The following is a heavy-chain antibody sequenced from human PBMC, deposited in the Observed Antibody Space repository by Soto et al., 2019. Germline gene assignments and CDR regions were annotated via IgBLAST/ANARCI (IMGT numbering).Heavy chain of an antibody. CDR2: ISSNGGST. CDR3: ARRGYGLYFDY. V-gene: IGHV3-64*01. CDR1: GFTFSSYA. Sequence: EVQLVESGGGLVQPGGSLRLSCAASGFTFSSYAMHWVRQAPGKGLEYVSVISSNGGSTYYANSVKGRFTISRDNSKNTLYLQMGSLRAEVMAVYYCARRGYGLYFDYWGQGTLVTVSS. J-gene: IGHJ4*02. D-gene: IGHD3-10*01.